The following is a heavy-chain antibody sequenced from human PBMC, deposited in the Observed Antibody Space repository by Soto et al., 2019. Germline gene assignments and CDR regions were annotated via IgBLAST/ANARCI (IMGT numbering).Heavy chain of an antibody. J-gene: IGHJ4*02. V-gene: IGHV4-34*01. CDR3: ASAQGDY. Sequence: SETLSLTCAVYGGSLSGYYWSWIRQPPGKGLEWIGEINHSGSTNYNPSLKSRVTISVDTSKNQFSLKLSSVTAADTAVYYCASAQGDYWGQGTLVTVSS. CDR2: INHSGST. CDR1: GGSLSGYY.